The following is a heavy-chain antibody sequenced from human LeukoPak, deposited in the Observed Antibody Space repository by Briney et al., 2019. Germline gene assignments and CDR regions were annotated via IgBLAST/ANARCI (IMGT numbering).Heavy chain of an antibody. CDR2: ISSSSSYI. Sequence: GGSLRLSCAASGFTFSSYSMNWVRQAPGKGLEWVSSISSSSSYIYYADSVKGRFTISRDNAKNSLYLQMNGLRAEDTAVYYCARGVQLGCWFDPWGQATLITVSS. D-gene: IGHD5-18*01. V-gene: IGHV3-21*01. J-gene: IGHJ5*02. CDR1: GFTFSSYS. CDR3: ARGVQLGCWFDP.